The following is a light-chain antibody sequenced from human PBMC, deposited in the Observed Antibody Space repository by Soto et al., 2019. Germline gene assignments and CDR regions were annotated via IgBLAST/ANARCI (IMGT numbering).Light chain of an antibody. J-gene: IGKJ1*01. CDR2: GTS. CDR1: QSVGSTY. CDR3: QQYGESPWT. Sequence: VLTQSPGTLSLSPGERATLSCRASQSVGSTYLAWYQQKPGQAPRLLIYGTSSRAAGIPDKFSGSGSGTDFTLTISRLEPEDFAVYYCQQYGESPWTFGQGTKVEIK. V-gene: IGKV3-20*01.